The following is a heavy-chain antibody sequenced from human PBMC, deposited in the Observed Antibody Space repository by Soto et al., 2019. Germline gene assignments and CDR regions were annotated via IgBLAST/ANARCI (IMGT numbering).Heavy chain of an antibody. CDR2: IYYTGNT. V-gene: IGHV4-61*01. D-gene: IGHD5-12*01. CDR3: ARYDAESGSNKLDP. Sequence: QVQLQESGPGVVKPSDTLSVTCTVSGGSVSSRSHFWSWIRQPPGGGLQRIGYIYYTGNTNYSPSLKSRATLSVDTSRNQFSMRLTSVTAADTAIYYCARYDAESGSNKLDPWGQGTLVTVSS. J-gene: IGHJ5*02. CDR1: GGSVSSRSHF.